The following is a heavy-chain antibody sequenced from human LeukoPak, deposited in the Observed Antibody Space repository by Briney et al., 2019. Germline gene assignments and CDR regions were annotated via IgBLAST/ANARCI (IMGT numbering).Heavy chain of an antibody. D-gene: IGHD3-16*02. CDR3: ARDKDDYVWGTYRW. CDR2: IYHTGST. J-gene: IGHJ4*02. CDR1: GYSISSGYY. Sequence: SSETLSLTCAVSGYSISSGYYWGWVRQAPGKGLEWIGSIYHTGSTDYNPSLKSRLTISVDMSKNQFSLNLRSVTAADTAVYYCARDKDDYVWGTYRWWGQGMLVTASS. V-gene: IGHV4-38-2*01.